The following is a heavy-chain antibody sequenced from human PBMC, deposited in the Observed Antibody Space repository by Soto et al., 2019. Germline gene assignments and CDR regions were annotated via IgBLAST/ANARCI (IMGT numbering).Heavy chain of an antibody. CDR2: ISAHNGNT. V-gene: IGHV1-18*01. J-gene: IGHJ4*02. CDR1: GYGFTTYG. CDR3: ARGRYGDY. Sequence: QVHLVQSGAEVKKPGASVKVSCKGSGYGFTTYGITWVRQAPGQGLEWMAWISAHNGNTNYAQKLQGRVTVTRDTSTSTADMELRGRRSDDTAVYYCARGRYGDYWGQGALVTVSS. D-gene: IGHD1-1*01.